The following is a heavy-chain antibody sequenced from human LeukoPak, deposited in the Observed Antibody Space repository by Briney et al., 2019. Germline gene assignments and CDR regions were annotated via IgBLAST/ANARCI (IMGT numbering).Heavy chain of an antibody. V-gene: IGHV4-31*03. Sequence: TSETLSLTCTVSGGSISSGYYWGWVRQHPGKGLEWIGYMYYSGTTYYNPSLKSRLTISIDTSKNQFSLKLSSVTAADTAVYYCARATATIRSAKWYFDYWGQGTLVTVSS. CDR2: MYYSGTT. CDR3: ARATATIRSAKWYFDY. J-gene: IGHJ4*02. CDR1: GGSISSGYY. D-gene: IGHD4-17*01.